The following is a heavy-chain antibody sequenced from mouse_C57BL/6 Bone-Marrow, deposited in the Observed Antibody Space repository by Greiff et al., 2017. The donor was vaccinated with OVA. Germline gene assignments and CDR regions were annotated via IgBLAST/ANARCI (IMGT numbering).Heavy chain of an antibody. CDR1: GYSITSGYD. V-gene: IGHV3-1*01. Sequence: EVKLQESGPGMVKPSQSLSLTCTVTGYSITSGYDWHWIRHFPGNKLEWMGYISYSGSTNYNPSLKSRISITHDTSKNHFFLKLNSVTTEDTATYYCARSAYGNYVWFAYWGQGTLVTVSA. CDR2: ISYSGST. D-gene: IGHD2-1*01. J-gene: IGHJ3*01. CDR3: ARSAYGNYVWFAY.